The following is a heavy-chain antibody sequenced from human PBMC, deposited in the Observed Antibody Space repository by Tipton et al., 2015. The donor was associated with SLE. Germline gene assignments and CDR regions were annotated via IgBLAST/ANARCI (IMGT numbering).Heavy chain of an antibody. Sequence: TLSLTCTVSGASISSYYWSWIRQPPGKGLEWIGYIYYSGSTIHNPSLKSRVTMSVDTSKNQFSLKLSSVTAADTAVYYCARGNPYLFDYWGQGTLFTVSS. CDR1: GASISSYY. J-gene: IGHJ4*02. V-gene: IGHV4-59*01. CDR3: ARGNPYLFDY. D-gene: IGHD1-14*01. CDR2: IYYSGST.